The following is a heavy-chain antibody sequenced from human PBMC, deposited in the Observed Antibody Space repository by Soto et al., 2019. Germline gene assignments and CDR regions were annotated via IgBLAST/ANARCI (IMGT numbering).Heavy chain of an antibody. CDR1: GFTFSSYD. J-gene: IGHJ6*02. Sequence: GGSLRLSCAASGFTFSSYDMHWVRQATGKGLEWVSAIGTAGDTYYPGSVKGRFTISRENAKNSLYLQMNSLRAGDTAVYYCARWRGTYYYGMDVWGQGTRVTVSS. D-gene: IGHD1-1*01. CDR2: IGTAGDT. CDR3: ARWRGTYYYGMDV. V-gene: IGHV3-13*01.